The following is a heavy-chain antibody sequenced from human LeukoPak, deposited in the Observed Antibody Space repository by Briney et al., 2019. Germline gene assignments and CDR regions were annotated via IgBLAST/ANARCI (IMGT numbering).Heavy chain of an antibody. CDR3: ARHNYYDSRVDY. Sequence: SETLSLTCTVSGGSISSYYWSWIRPPPGKGLEWIGYIYYSGSTNYNPSPKSRATISVDTSKNQFSLKLSSVTAADTAVYCCARHNYYDSRVDYWGQGTLVTVSS. CDR2: IYYSGST. CDR1: GGSISSYY. J-gene: IGHJ4*02. V-gene: IGHV4-59*01. D-gene: IGHD3-22*01.